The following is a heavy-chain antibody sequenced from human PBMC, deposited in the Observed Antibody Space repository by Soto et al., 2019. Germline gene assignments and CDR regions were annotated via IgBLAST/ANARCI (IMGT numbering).Heavy chain of an antibody. CDR2: IIPIFGTA. CDR1: GGTFSSYA. CDR3: ARDVKVVTGDAFDI. V-gene: IGHV1-69*01. D-gene: IGHD2-21*02. Sequence: QVQLVQSGAEVKKPGSSVKVSCKASGGTFSSYAISWVRQVPGQGVEWMGGIIPIFGTANYAQKFQGRVTITADESTSTAYMELSSLRSEATAVYDCARDVKVVTGDAFDIWCQGTMVTVSS. J-gene: IGHJ3*02.